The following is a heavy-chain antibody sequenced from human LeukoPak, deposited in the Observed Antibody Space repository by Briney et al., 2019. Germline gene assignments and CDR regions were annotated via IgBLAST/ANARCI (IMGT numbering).Heavy chain of an antibody. J-gene: IGHJ4*02. CDR3: AREIIGATVLFDY. CDR2: INLDGGQK. V-gene: IGHV3-7*01. Sequence: PGGSLRLSCAASGFTLSNYWMSWVRQAPGKGLEWVANINLDGGQKYYVDSVKGRFTISRDNAKNSLYLEMDSLRAEDMAVYYCAREIIGATVLFDYWGQGTLVTVSS. D-gene: IGHD4-11*01. CDR1: GFTLSNYW.